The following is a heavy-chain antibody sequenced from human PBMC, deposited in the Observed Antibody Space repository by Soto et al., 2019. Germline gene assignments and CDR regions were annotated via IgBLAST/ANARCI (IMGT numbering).Heavy chain of an antibody. D-gene: IGHD6-6*01. V-gene: IGHV1-3*01. CDR3: AREVRVWGIAARPLGY. CDR1: GYTFTSYA. Sequence: QVQLVQSGAEVKKPGASVKVSCKASGYTFTSYAMHWVRQAPGQRLEWMGWINAGNGNTKYSQKFQGRVTITRDTYGSRDYMEVSSMRSEDRGVYCCAREVRVWGIAARPLGYWGQGTLVTVSS. CDR2: INAGNGNT. J-gene: IGHJ4*02.